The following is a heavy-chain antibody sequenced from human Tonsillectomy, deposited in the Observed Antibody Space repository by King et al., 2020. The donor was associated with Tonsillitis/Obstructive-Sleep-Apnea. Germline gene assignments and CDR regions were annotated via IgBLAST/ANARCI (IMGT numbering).Heavy chain of an antibody. D-gene: IGHD5-18*01. V-gene: IGHV3-15*07. Sequence: LVESGGGLVKPGGSLRLSCAASGFTFSNAWMNWVRQAPGKGLEWVGRIKSKTDGGTTDYAAPVKGRFTISRDDSKNTLYLQMNSLKTEDTAVYYCTTSAPLKRGYTECWGQGTLVTVSS. J-gene: IGHJ4*02. CDR2: IKSKTDGGTT. CDR1: GFTFSNAW. CDR3: TTSAPLKRGYTEC.